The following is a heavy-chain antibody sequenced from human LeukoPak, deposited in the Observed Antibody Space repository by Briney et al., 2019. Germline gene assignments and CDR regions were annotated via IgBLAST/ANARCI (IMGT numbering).Heavy chain of an antibody. J-gene: IGHJ4*02. CDR3: ASTHTFGGVMAFY. CDR2: IYYSGST. CDR1: GGSISSSSYY. Sequence: PPETLSLTCTVSGGSISSSSYYWGWIRQPPGKGLEWIGSIYYSGSTYYNPSLKSRVTISVDTSKNQFSLKLSSVTAADTAVYYCASTHTFGGVMAFYWGQGTLVTVSS. D-gene: IGHD3-16*01. V-gene: IGHV4-39*07.